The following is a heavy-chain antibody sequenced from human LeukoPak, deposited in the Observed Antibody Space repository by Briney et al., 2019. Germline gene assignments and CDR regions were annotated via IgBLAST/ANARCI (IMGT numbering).Heavy chain of an antibody. D-gene: IGHD7-27*01. CDR3: ARGGWGLPDY. V-gene: IGHV4-31*03. J-gene: IGHJ4*02. Sequence: SETLSLTCTVSGGSISSGGYYWSWIRQHRGRGLEWIGYIYYSGSTYYNPSLKSRVTISVDTSKNQFSLKLSSVTAADTAVYYCARGGWGLPDYWGQGTLVTVSS. CDR1: GGSISSGGYY. CDR2: IYYSGST.